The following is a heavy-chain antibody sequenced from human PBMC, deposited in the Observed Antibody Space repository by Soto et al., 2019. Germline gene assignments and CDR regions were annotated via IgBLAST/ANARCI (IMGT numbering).Heavy chain of an antibody. CDR3: AKEQGSSWYYYYGMDV. V-gene: IGHV3-30*18. Sequence: GGSLRLSCAASGFTFSSYGMHWVRQAPGKGLEWVAVISYDGSNKYYADSVKGRFTSSRDNSKNTLYLQMNSLRAEDAAVYYCAKEQGSSWYYYYGMDVWGQGTTVTVSS. D-gene: IGHD6-13*01. CDR2: ISYDGSNK. J-gene: IGHJ6*02. CDR1: GFTFSSYG.